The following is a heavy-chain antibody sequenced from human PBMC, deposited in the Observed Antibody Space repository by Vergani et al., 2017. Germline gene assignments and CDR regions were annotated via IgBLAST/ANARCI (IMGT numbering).Heavy chain of an antibody. CDR2: IYHSGST. V-gene: IGHV4-38-2*01. CDR3: ARHFGSGSYSSHFDY. D-gene: IGHD3-10*01. J-gene: IGHJ4*02. Sequence: QVQLQESGPGLVKPSETLSLTCAVSGYSISSGYYWGWIRQPPGQGLEWIGSIYHSGSTYYNPSLKSRVTISVDTSKNQFSLKLSSVTAADTAVYYCARHFGSGSYSSHFDYWGQGTLVTVSS. CDR1: GYSISSGYY.